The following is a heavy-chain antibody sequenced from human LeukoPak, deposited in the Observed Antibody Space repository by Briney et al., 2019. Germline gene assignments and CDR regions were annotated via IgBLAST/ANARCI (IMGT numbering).Heavy chain of an antibody. D-gene: IGHD2-21*02. V-gene: IGHV3-7*01. Sequence: GGSLRLSCVASGFSFSSYTMSWVRQAPGKGLEWVAKMKEDGSDIHYVDSVEGRFTICRDNAKNSLCPQMSSLRAEDSAVYHCARETPNCGGDCFSTWGQGALVTVAS. CDR2: MKEDGSDI. CDR3: ARETPNCGGDCFST. J-gene: IGHJ4*02. CDR1: GFSFSSYT.